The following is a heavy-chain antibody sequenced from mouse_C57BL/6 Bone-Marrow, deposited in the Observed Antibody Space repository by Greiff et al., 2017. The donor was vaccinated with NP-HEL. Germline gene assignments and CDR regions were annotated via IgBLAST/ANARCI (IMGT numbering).Heavy chain of an antibody. CDR3: TTWGLRRPWFAY. CDR2: IDPENGDT. CDR1: GFNIKDDY. Sequence: EVQLQQSGAELVRPGASVKLSRTASGFNIKDDYMHWVKQRPEQGLEWIGWIDPENGDTEYASKFQGKATITADTSSNTAYLQLSSLTSEDTAVYYCTTWGLRRPWFAYWGQGTLVTVSA. V-gene: IGHV14-4*01. D-gene: IGHD2-4*01. J-gene: IGHJ3*01.